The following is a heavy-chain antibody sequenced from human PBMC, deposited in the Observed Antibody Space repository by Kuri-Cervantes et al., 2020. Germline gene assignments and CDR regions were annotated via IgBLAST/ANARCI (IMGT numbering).Heavy chain of an antibody. CDR3: AKGDCISTTCPFEY. D-gene: IGHD2/OR15-2a*01. CDR2: ISYDGSNK. Sequence: GESLKISCAASGFTFSSYAMHWVRQAPGKGLEWVAVISYDGSNKYYADSVKGRFTISRDNSKNTLYLEVNSLRAEDAAVYYCAKGDCISTTCPFEYWGQGTLVTSPQ. V-gene: IGHV3-30-3*01. J-gene: IGHJ4*02. CDR1: GFTFSSYA.